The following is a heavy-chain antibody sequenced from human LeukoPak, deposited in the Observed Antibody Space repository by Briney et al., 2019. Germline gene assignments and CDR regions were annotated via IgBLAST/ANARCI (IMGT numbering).Heavy chain of an antibody. CDR1: GGSFSSYY. CDR2: IYTSGST. V-gene: IGHV4-4*07. J-gene: IGHJ6*03. CDR3: ARDHVDTAMVSYYYYMDV. Sequence: SETLSLTCTVSGGSFSSYYWSWIRQPAGKGLEWIGRIYTSGSTNYNPSLKSRVTMSVDTSKNQFSLKLSSVTAADTAVYDCARDHVDTAMVSYYYYMDVWGKGTTVTVSS. D-gene: IGHD5-18*01.